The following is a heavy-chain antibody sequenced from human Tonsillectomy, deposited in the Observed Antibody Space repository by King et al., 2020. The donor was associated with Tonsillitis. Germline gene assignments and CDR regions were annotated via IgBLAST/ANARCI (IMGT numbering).Heavy chain of an antibody. CDR2: RWYDGSNK. CDR3: ARGSYCSSTSCYRDAFDI. J-gene: IGHJ3*02. V-gene: IGHV3-33*01. Sequence: VQLVESGGGVVQPGRSLRLSCAASGFTFSSYGMHWVRQAPGKGLEWVAVRWYDGSNKYYADPVKGRFTISRDNSKNTLYLQMNSLRAEDTAVYYCARGSYCSSTSCYRDAFDIWGQGTMVTVSS. CDR1: GFTFSSYG. D-gene: IGHD2-2*02.